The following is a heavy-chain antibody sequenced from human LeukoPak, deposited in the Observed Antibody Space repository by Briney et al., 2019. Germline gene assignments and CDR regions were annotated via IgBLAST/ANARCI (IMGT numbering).Heavy chain of an antibody. CDR3: ARDYSNYIMDY. V-gene: IGHV4-59*01. J-gene: IGHJ4*02. D-gene: IGHD4-11*01. CDR2: IYYSGST. CDR1: GGSISTYY. Sequence: PSETLSLTCTVSGGSISTYYWSWIRQPTGKGLEWIGYIYYSGSTNYNPSLKSRVTMSVDTSKNQFSLKLTSVTAADTAVYYCARDYSNYIMDYWGQGTLVTVSS.